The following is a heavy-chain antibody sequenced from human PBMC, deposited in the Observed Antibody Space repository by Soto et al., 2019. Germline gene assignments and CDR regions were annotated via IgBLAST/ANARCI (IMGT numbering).Heavy chain of an antibody. CDR3: AIVRVADSPLDH. Sequence: QVQLVESGGGVVQPGRSLRLSCAGSGFIFSNYGMHWVRQAPGKGLEWVAFISYDGSDILYADSVKGRFTISRDNSKSSLFLHRNRPRAEDQAVYFCAIVRVADSPLDHWGQGSRVPVSS. J-gene: IGHJ4*02. D-gene: IGHD3-10*02. CDR1: GFIFSNYG. V-gene: IGHV3-30*13. CDR2: ISYDGSDI.